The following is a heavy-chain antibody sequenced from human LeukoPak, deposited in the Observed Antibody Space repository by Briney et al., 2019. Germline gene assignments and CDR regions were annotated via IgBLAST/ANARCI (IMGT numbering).Heavy chain of an antibody. Sequence: SQTLSLTCTVSGGSISSGGYYWSWIRQPPGKGLEWIGYIYHSGSTYYNPSLKSRVTISVDRSKNQFSLKLSSVTAADTAVYYCARVTGGYYYYMDVWGKGTTVTVSS. CDR2: IYHSGST. CDR1: GGSISSGGYY. J-gene: IGHJ6*03. CDR3: ARVTGGYYYYMDV. V-gene: IGHV4-30-2*01. D-gene: IGHD3-10*01.